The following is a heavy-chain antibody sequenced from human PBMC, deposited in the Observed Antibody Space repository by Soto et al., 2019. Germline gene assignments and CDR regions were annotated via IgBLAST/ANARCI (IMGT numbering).Heavy chain of an antibody. CDR2: IYHSGST. J-gene: IGHJ6*03. CDR1: SGSISSSNW. Sequence: SETLSLTCAVSSGSISSSNWWSWVRQPPGKGLEWIGEIYHSGSTNYNPSLKSRVTISVDKSKNQFSLKLSSVTAADTAVYYCARTRYCSGGSCYSPNYYYYYMDVWGKGTTVTVSS. D-gene: IGHD2-15*01. V-gene: IGHV4-4*02. CDR3: ARTRYCSGGSCYSPNYYYYYMDV.